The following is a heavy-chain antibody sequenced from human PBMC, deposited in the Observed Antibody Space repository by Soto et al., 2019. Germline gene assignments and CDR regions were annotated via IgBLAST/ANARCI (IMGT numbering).Heavy chain of an antibody. CDR3: ARATDSIGYHDAFDI. J-gene: IGHJ3*02. D-gene: IGHD3-22*01. V-gene: IGHV3-11*01. CDR1: GFTFSDYY. Sequence: LSLTCAASGFTFSDYYMSWIRQAPGKGLEWVSYISSSGSTIYYADSVKGRFTISRDNAKNSLYLQMNSLRAEDTAVYYCARATDSIGYHDAFDIWGQGTMVTVSS. CDR2: ISSSGSTI.